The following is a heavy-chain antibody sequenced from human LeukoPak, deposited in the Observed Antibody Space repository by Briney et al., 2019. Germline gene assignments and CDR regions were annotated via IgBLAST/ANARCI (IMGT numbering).Heavy chain of an antibody. CDR1: GFTFSSYG. V-gene: IGHV3-33*06. CDR3: AKASYYDSSGSYSFDY. CDR2: IWYDGSNK. J-gene: IGHJ4*02. D-gene: IGHD3-22*01. Sequence: GRSLRLSCAASGFTFSSYGMHWVRQAPGKGLEWAAVIWYDGSNKYYADSVKGRFTISRDNSKNTLYLQMNSLRAEDTAVYYCAKASYYDSSGSYSFDYWGQGTLVTVSS.